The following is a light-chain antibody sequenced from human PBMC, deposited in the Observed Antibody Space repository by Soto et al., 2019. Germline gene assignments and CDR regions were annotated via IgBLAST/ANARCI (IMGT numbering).Light chain of an antibody. CDR3: SSYKSSATL. J-gene: IGLJ3*02. Sequence: QSVLAQPASVSGSPGQSITVSCTGVISDLGGYKPVSWYRQRPGKAPQLILYEINKRPSGVSDRFSGSVSGNTASLTISGLQAEDEADYYCSSYKSSATLFGGGTKVSVL. CDR1: ISDLGGYKP. V-gene: IGLV2-14*01. CDR2: EIN.